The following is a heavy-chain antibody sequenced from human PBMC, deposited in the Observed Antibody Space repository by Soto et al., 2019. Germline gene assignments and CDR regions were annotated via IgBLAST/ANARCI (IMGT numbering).Heavy chain of an antibody. CDR1: GYTFTSYD. CDR3: SAVVAATRDGNYYYGMDV. J-gene: IGHJ6*02. CDR2: MNPNSGNT. Sequence: ASVKVSCKASGYTFTSYDINWVRQATGQGLEWLGWMNPNSGNTGYAQKFQGRVTMTRNTSISTAYMELSSLRSEDTAVYYCSAVVAATRDGNYYYGMDVWGQRTTVTVSS. V-gene: IGHV1-8*01. D-gene: IGHD2-15*01.